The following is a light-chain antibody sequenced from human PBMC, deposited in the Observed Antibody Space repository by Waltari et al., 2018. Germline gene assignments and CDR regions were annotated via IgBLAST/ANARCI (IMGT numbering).Light chain of an antibody. CDR2: DAY. Sequence: DIVLTQFPGTLSLSAGERATLSCRASPSIGKYLAWYQLRPGQAPRLHIYDAYIRAAGIPDRFSGSGSGTDFSLTISRLEPDDFAMYYCQHYVRLPVTFGQGTKVEIK. CDR3: QHYVRLPVT. V-gene: IGKV3-20*01. J-gene: IGKJ1*01. CDR1: PSIGKY.